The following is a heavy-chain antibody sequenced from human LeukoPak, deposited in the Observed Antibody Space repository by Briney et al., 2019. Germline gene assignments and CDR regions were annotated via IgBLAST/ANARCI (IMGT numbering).Heavy chain of an antibody. Sequence: GGSLRLSCAASGFTFSSYSMNWVRQAPGKGLERVSYISSSSSTIYYADSVRGRFTISRDNAKNSLYLQMNSLRDEDTAVYYCARVSFSGWASDYWGQGTLVTVSS. CDR3: ARVSFSGWASDY. V-gene: IGHV3-48*02. D-gene: IGHD6-19*01. CDR2: ISSSSSTI. J-gene: IGHJ4*02. CDR1: GFTFSSYS.